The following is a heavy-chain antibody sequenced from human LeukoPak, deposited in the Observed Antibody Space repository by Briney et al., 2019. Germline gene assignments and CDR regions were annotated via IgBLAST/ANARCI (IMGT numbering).Heavy chain of an antibody. CDR2: TYYRSKWYN. J-gene: IGHJ6*02. Sequence: SQTLSLTCAISGDSVSSNSAAWNWIRQSPSRGLEWLGRTYYRSKWYNDYAVSVKSRITINPDTSKNQLSLQLNSVTPEDTAVYYCARVGAAATEGYYYYYGMDVWGQGTTVTVSS. CDR3: ARVGAAATEGYYYYYGMDV. CDR1: GDSVSSNSAA. V-gene: IGHV6-1*01. D-gene: IGHD2-2*01.